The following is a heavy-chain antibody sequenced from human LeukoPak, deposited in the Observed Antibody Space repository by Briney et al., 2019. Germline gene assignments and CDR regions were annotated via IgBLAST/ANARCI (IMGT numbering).Heavy chain of an antibody. CDR2: IDIDGRII. CDR3: VRGLGDY. Sequence: GGSLRLSCAPSGFSLSSYWMHWVRQAPGKALVWVARIDIDGRIITHAESVKGRFTISRDNAKNTVYLQMNDMRDEDTATYYCVRGLGDYWGQGTLVTVSS. J-gene: IGHJ4*02. V-gene: IGHV3-74*03. CDR1: GFSLSSYW.